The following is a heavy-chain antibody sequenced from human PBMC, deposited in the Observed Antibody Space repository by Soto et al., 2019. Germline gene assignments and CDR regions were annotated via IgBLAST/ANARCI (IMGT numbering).Heavy chain of an antibody. V-gene: IGHV1-18*01. CDR1: GYTFTNYA. J-gene: IGHJ6*02. CDR3: ARDGRAFSIFGETMDA. D-gene: IGHD3-3*02. CDR2: ISAYSGDT. Sequence: GASVKVSCKTSGYTFTNYAINWVRQAPGQGLQWMGWISAYSGDTKYAQRFQDRLTVTTDPSTTTAYMELRSLRSDDTAVYYCARDGRAFSIFGETMDAWGQGTTVTVSS.